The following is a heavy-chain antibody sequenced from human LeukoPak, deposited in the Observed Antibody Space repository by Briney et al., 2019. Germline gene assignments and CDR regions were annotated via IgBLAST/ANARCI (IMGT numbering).Heavy chain of an antibody. J-gene: IGHJ4*02. V-gene: IGHV3-48*01. CDR1: GFTFSSYS. CDR3: AREGILGFGEFFDY. Sequence: GGSLRLACAASGFTFSSYSMNWVGQAPGKRLEGVAYISSSSNTIYYADSVKGRFTISRDNAKISLYLQMNSLRAEDTAVYYCAREGILGFGEFFDYWGQGTLVTVSS. D-gene: IGHD3-10*01. CDR2: ISSSSNTI.